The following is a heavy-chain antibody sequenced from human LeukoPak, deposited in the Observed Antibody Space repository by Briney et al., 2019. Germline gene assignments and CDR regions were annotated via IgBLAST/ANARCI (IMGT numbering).Heavy chain of an antibody. J-gene: IGHJ3*02. CDR3: ARGSYDILTGYYKNAFDI. D-gene: IGHD3-9*01. Sequence: SVKVSCKASGGTFSSYAISWVRQAPGQGLEWMGGIIPIFGTANYAQKFQGRVTITADESTSTAYMELGSLRSEDTAVYYCARGSYDILTGYYKNAFDIWGQGTMVTVSS. CDR2: IIPIFGTA. CDR1: GGTFSSYA. V-gene: IGHV1-69*13.